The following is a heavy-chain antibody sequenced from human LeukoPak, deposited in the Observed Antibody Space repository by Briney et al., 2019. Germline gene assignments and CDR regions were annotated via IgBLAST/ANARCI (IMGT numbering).Heavy chain of an antibody. CDR2: ISWNSGSI. D-gene: IGHD4-17*01. CDR3: AKDWSYGAHAFDI. Sequence: GGSLRLSCAASGFTFDDYAMHWVRQAPGKSLEWVSGISWNSGSIGYADSVKGRFTISGDNAKNSLYLQMNSLRAEDMALYYCAKDWSYGAHAFDIWGQGTMVTVSS. J-gene: IGHJ3*02. CDR1: GFTFDDYA. V-gene: IGHV3-9*03.